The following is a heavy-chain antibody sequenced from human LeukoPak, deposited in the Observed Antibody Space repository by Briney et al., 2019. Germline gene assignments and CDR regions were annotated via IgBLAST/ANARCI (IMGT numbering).Heavy chain of an antibody. J-gene: IGHJ4*02. Sequence: ASVKVSCKASGYTFTSYGISWVRQAPGQGLGWMGWISAYNGNTNYAQKLQGRVTMTTDTSTSTAYMELRSLRSDDTAVYYCARDTRDIVVVVAARSFDYWGEGTLVTVSS. V-gene: IGHV1-18*04. CDR1: GYTFTSYG. D-gene: IGHD2-15*01. CDR2: ISAYNGNT. CDR3: ARDTRDIVVVVAARSFDY.